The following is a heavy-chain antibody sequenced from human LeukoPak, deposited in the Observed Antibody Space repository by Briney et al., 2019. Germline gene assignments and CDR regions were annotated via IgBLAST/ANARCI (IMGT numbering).Heavy chain of an antibody. CDR3: ARQGTRVTIFGVVNHDAFDI. CDR2: IYYSGST. J-gene: IGHJ3*02. V-gene: IGHV4-39*01. D-gene: IGHD3-3*01. Sequence: SETLSLTCTVSGGSISSSSYYWGWIRQPPGKGLEWIGSIYYSGSTYYNPSLKSRVTISVDTSKNQFSLKLSSVTAADTAVYYCARQGTRVTIFGVVNHDAFDIWGQGTMVTVSS. CDR1: GGSISSSSYY.